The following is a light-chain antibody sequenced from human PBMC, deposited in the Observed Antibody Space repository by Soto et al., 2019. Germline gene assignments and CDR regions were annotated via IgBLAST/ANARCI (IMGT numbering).Light chain of an antibody. V-gene: IGLV2-11*01. CDR1: SSDVGDYNY. CDR2: DVS. J-gene: IGLJ1*01. Sequence: QSALTQPRSVSGSPGQSVTISCTGTSSDVGDYNYVSWYQHHPGKAPKLIIYDVSEWPSGVPDRFSGSKSGNTASLTISGLQADDEADYYCCSFAGNYTYVFGIGTKLTVL. CDR3: CSFAGNYTYV.